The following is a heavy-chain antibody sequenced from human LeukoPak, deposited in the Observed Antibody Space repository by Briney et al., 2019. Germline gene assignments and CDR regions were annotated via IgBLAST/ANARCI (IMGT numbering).Heavy chain of an antibody. V-gene: IGHV4-39*01. Sequence: PSETLSLTCTVSNGSISSSSHYWGWIRQPPGKGLEWIGTIYYSGSTYYNPSLKSRLTISVDTSKNQFSLKLNSVTAADTAVYYCARQPDGGYSYGYVSALGFDPWGQGTLVTVSS. D-gene: IGHD5-18*01. CDR1: NGSISSSSHY. CDR3: ARQPDGGYSYGYVSALGFDP. CDR2: IYYSGST. J-gene: IGHJ5*02.